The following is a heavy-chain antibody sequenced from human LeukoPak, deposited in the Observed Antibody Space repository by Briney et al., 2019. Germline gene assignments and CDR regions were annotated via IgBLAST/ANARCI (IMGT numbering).Heavy chain of an antibody. V-gene: IGHV1-18*01. CDR2: ISAGNGNT. CDR3: ARDPRPLYMVRGVNLGFDY. D-gene: IGHD3-10*01. J-gene: IGHJ4*02. CDR1: GYTFTSYG. Sequence: GASVKVSCKASGYTFTSYGISWVRQAPGQGLEWMGWISAGNGNTKYSQKFQGRVTITRDTSASTAYMELSSLRSEDTAVYYCARDPRPLYMVRGVNLGFDYWGQGTLVTVSS.